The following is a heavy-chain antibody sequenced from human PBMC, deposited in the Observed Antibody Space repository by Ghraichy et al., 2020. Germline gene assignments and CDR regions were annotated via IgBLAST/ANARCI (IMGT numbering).Heavy chain of an antibody. CDR1: GYSISSGYS. J-gene: IGHJ2*01. D-gene: IGHD7-27*01. CDR3: ARVLSNWGYWYFDL. CDR2: MYRSGST. Sequence: SETLSLTCAVSGYSISSGYSWGWIRQPPGKGLEWVGTMYRSGSTYYNPSLESRVTVSVDTSRNQFSLNLRSVTAADTAVYYCARVLSNWGYWYFDLWGRGTLVTVSS. V-gene: IGHV4-38-2*01.